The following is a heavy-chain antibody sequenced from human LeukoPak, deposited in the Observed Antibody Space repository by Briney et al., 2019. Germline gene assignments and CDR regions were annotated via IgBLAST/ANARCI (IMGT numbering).Heavy chain of an antibody. D-gene: IGHD2/OR15-2a*01. CDR3: ASCNYYGMDV. J-gene: IGHJ6*02. CDR1: ESTFSKVW. V-gene: IGHV3-74*03. CDR2: INRDGSTT. Sequence: PGGSLRLSCSASESTFSKVWMHWVGQAPGKGLVWVSGINRDGSTTTYADSVKGRFTVSRDNAKNTLYLQMNSLRAEDTAVYYCASCNYYGMDVWGQGTTVTVSS.